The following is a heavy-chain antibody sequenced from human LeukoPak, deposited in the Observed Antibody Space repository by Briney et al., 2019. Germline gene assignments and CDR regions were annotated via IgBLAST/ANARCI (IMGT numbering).Heavy chain of an antibody. CDR1: GGSISSYY. D-gene: IGHD3-10*01. CDR3: ARHTMVRGVTANYYYYGMDV. CDR2: IYYSGST. V-gene: IGHV4-59*01. J-gene: IGHJ6*02. Sequence: SETLSLTCTVSGGSISSYYWSWIRQPPGKGPEWIGYIYYSGSTNYNPSLKSRVTISVDTSKNQFSLKLSSVTAADTAVYYCARHTMVRGVTANYYYYGMDVWGQGTTVTVSS.